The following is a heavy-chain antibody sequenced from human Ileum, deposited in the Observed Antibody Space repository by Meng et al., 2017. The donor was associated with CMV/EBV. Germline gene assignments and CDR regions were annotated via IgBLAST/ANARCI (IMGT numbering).Heavy chain of an antibody. CDR3: ARGGKRSQYYYGLDV. CDR1: GGSVSSGSYF. CDR2: VEYPGST. D-gene: IGHD3-16*01. J-gene: IGHJ6*02. Sequence: SETLSLTCTVSGGSVSSGSYFWSWIRPPPGRGLEWIVYVEYPGSTNYHPSLKSRVIISVDTSKNQFSLNLRTVSAADTAVYYCARGGKRSQYYYGLDVWGQGTTVTVSS. V-gene: IGHV4-61*01.